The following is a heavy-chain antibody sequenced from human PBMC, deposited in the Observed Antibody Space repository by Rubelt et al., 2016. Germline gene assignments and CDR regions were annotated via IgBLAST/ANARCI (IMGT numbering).Heavy chain of an antibody. J-gene: IGHJ6*02. V-gene: IGHV3-74*01. D-gene: IGHD4-17*01. CDR3: ASPGVTVTKRNALDV. Sequence: EVQLVESGGGLVQPGGSLRLSCVGSGFTFSSTWVHWVRQAPGKGLVWVSRINTDGTTTWYADSVKGRFTISRDNAKNTLYLQMDSLRAEDTAVYYCASPGVTVTKRNALDVWGQGTTVTVS. CDR1: GFTFSSTW. CDR2: INTDGTTT.